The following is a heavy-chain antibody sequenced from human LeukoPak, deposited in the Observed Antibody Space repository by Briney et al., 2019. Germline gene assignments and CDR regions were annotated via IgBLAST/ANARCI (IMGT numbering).Heavy chain of an antibody. CDR2: TNHSGST. Sequence: SETLSLTCAVYGGSFSGYYWSWIRQPPGKGLEWIGETNHSGSTNYNPSLKSRVTISVDTSKNQFSLKLSSVTAADTAVYYCARLVFSRIWGQGTLVTVSS. V-gene: IGHV4-34*01. CDR1: GGSFSGYY. D-gene: IGHD3-22*01. CDR3: ARLVFSRI. J-gene: IGHJ4*02.